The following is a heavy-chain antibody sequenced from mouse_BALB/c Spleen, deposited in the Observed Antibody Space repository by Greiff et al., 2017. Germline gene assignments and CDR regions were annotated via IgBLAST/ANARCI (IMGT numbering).Heavy chain of an antibody. J-gene: IGHJ3*01. Sequence: VKLMESGAELARPGASVKLSCKASGYTFTSYWMQWVKQRPGQGLEWIGDIYPGDGDTRYTQKFKGKATLTADKSSSTAYMQLSSLASEDSAVYYCASWGYRYDWFAYWGQGTLVTVSA. V-gene: IGHV1-87*01. D-gene: IGHD2-14*01. CDR1: GYTFTSYW. CDR3: ASWGYRYDWFAY. CDR2: IYPGDGDT.